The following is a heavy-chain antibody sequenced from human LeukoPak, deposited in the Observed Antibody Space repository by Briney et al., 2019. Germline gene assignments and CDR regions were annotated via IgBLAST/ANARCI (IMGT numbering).Heavy chain of an antibody. CDR2: ISSSSSYI. Sequence: GGSLRLSCAASGNYWMHWVRQAPGKGLEWVSSISSSSSYIHYADSVKGRFTISRDNAKNSLYLQMNSLRAEDTAVYYCARDLEGEYGDYVPRTFDYWGQGTLVTVSS. CDR1: GNYW. J-gene: IGHJ4*02. CDR3: ARDLEGEYGDYVPRTFDY. D-gene: IGHD4-17*01. V-gene: IGHV3-21*01.